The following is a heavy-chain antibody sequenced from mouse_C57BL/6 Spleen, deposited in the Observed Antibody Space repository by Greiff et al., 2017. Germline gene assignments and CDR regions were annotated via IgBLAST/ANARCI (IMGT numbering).Heavy chain of an antibody. D-gene: IGHD2-1*01. J-gene: IGHJ4*01. V-gene: IGHV5-9*01. CDR3: ARTSIYSDAMDY. CDR1: GFTFSSYT. CDR2: ISGGGGNT. Sequence: DVHLVESGGGLVKPGGSLKLSCAASGFTFSSYTMSWVRQTPEKRLEWVATISGGGGNTYYPDSVKGRFTISRDNAKNTLDLQMSSLRSEDTALYYCARTSIYSDAMDYWGQGTSVTVSS.